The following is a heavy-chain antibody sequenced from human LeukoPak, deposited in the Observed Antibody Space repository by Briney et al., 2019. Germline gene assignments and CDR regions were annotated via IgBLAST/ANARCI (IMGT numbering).Heavy chain of an antibody. J-gene: IGHJ3*01. Sequence: PGGSLRLSCAASGFTFSSYGMHWVRQAPGKGLEWVAFIWYDGSHKYYTDSVMGRFTISRDNSKNTLYLQMDSLRAEDTAVYYCAKDGPSASIGPFYFDFWGQGTMVTVSS. V-gene: IGHV3-30*02. CDR3: AKDGPSASIGPFYFDF. D-gene: IGHD2/OR15-2a*01. CDR2: IWYDGSHK. CDR1: GFTFSSYG.